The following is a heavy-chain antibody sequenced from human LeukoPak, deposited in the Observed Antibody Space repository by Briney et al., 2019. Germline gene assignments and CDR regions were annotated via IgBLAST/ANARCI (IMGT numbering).Heavy chain of an antibody. CDR3: ARVSEGSIAVAGTHHDYYYYYMDV. D-gene: IGHD6-19*01. CDR2: IYYSGST. Sequence: PSETLSLTCTVSGGSISSSSYYWGWIRQPPGKGLEWIGSIYYSGSTYYNPSLKSRVTISVDTSKDQFSLKLSSVTAADTAAYYCARVSEGSIAVAGTHHDYYYYYMDVWGKGTTVTVSS. CDR1: GGSISSSSYY. J-gene: IGHJ6*03. V-gene: IGHV4-39*07.